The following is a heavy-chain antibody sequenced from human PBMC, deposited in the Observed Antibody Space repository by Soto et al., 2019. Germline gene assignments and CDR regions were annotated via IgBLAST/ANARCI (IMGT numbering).Heavy chain of an antibody. D-gene: IGHD5-18*01. V-gene: IGHV4-31*03. CDR1: GGSISSGGYY. CDR3: ARETAMVSYYYYGMDV. J-gene: IGHJ6*02. CDR2: IYYSGST. Sequence: QVQLQESGPGLVKPSQTLSLTCTVSGGSISSGGYYWSWIRQHPGTGLEWIGYIYYSGSTYYNPSLKSRVTISVDTSKNQFSLKLSSVTAADTAVYYCARETAMVSYYYYGMDVWGQGTTVPVSS.